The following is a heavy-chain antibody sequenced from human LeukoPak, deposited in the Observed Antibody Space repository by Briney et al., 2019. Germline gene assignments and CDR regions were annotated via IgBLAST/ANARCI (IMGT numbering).Heavy chain of an antibody. CDR3: ARGSAVTANNFDF. CDR1: GFTFSSYW. V-gene: IGHV3-7*01. D-gene: IGHD4-11*01. CDR2: MKQDASEK. Sequence: TGGSLRLSCVGSGFTFSSYWMSWVRQAPGKGPEWVANMKQDASEKYYFGALNGRFTIFRDNAKNSLYLQMNSLRAEDTAVYYCARGSAVTANNFDFWGQGTLVTVSS. J-gene: IGHJ4*02.